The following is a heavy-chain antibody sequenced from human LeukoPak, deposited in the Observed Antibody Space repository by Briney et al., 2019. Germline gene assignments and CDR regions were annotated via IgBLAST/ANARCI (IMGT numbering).Heavy chain of an antibody. CDR1: GYTFTSYG. CDR2: ISAYNGST. J-gene: IGHJ6*02. V-gene: IGHV1-18*01. CDR3: ARDSRQLGTPTYYYYGMDV. Sequence: GSVKVSCKASGYTFTSYGISWVRQAPGQGLEWMGWISAYNGSTNYAQKLQGRVTMTTDTSTSTAYMELRSLRSDDTAVYYCARDSRQLGTPTYYYYGMDVWGQGTTVTVSS. D-gene: IGHD6-13*01.